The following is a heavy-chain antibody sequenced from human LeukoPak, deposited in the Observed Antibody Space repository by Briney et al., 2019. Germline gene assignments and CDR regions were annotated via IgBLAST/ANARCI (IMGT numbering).Heavy chain of an antibody. D-gene: IGHD6-6*01. CDR3: ARGYTSSSEPFDY. CDR1: GYTFATYG. CDR2: ISAYNGDT. V-gene: IGHV1-18*01. J-gene: IGHJ4*02. Sequence: ASVKVSCKASGYTFATYGISWVRQAPGQGLEWMGWISAYNGDTNYAQKFQGRVTMTTDTSTNTAYMELRSLRSDDTAVYYCARGYTSSSEPFDYWGQGTLVTVSS.